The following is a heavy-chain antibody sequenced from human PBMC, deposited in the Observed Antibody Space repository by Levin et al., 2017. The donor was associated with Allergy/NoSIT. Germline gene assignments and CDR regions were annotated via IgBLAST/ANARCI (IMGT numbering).Heavy chain of an antibody. Sequence: GGSLRLSCEASGFSLSRYWMAWVRQAPGKGLEWVAGIKQDGSEEYYVDSVKGRFTISRDNTKNSLYLQMNSLGVEDTAVYYCARDVDFNRWGRGTLVTVSS. V-gene: IGHV3-7*04. CDR3: ARDVDFNR. CDR1: GFSLSRYW. CDR2: IKQDGSEE. J-gene: IGHJ2*01.